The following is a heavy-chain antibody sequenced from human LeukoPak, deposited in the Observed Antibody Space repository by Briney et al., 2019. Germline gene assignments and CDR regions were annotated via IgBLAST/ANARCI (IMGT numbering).Heavy chain of an antibody. Sequence: SETLSLTCAVSGGSISSYYWSWIRQPPGKGLEWIGYIYYSGSTNYNPSLKSRVTISVDTSKNQFSLKLSSVTAADTAVYYCASHSGGYAYWGQGTLVTVSS. V-gene: IGHV4-59*01. D-gene: IGHD5-12*01. CDR1: GGSISSYY. CDR3: ASHSGGYAY. CDR2: IYYSGST. J-gene: IGHJ4*02.